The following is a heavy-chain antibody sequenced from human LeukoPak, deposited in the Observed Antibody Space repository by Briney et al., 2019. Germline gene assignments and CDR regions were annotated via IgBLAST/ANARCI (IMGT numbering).Heavy chain of an antibody. CDR2: ISSSSSYI. J-gene: IGHJ3*02. D-gene: IGHD3-22*01. Sequence: GGSLRLSCAASGFTFSSYSMNWVRQAPGKGLEWVSSISSSSSYIYYADSVKGRFTISRDNTKNSLYLQMNSLRAEDTAVYYCARRDYYDSSGYYSDAFDIWGQGTMVTVSS. CDR1: GFTFSSYS. CDR3: ARRDYYDSSGYYSDAFDI. V-gene: IGHV3-21*01.